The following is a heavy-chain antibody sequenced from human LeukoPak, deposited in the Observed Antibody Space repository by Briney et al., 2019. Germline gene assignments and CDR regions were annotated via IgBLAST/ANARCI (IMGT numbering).Heavy chain of an antibody. D-gene: IGHD2-15*01. CDR1: AFSFSSSW. CDR3: TAGYCSGGSCYLFDY. V-gene: IGHV3-74*01. CDR2: INSDGSST. Sequence: GGSLRLSCAASAFSFSSSWMHWVRQAPGKGLVWVSRINSDGSSTSYADSVEGRFTISRDNAKNTLYLQMNSLKTEDTAVYYCTAGYCSGGSCYLFDYWGQGTLVTVSS. J-gene: IGHJ4*02.